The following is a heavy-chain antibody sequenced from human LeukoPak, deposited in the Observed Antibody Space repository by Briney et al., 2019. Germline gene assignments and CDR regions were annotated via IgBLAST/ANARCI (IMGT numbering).Heavy chain of an antibody. J-gene: IGHJ3*02. Sequence: ASVKVSCKASGYTFTSYGISWVRQAPGQGLEGVGWISAYNGNTNYAQKLQGRVTMTTDTSTSTAYMELRSLRSDDTAVYYCARFYGILTGEDAFDIWGQGTMVTVSS. CDR2: ISAYNGNT. D-gene: IGHD3-9*01. V-gene: IGHV1-18*01. CDR1: GYTFTSYG. CDR3: ARFYGILTGEDAFDI.